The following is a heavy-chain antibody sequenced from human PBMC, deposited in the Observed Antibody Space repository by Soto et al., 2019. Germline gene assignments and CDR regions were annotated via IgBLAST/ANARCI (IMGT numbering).Heavy chain of an antibody. J-gene: IGHJ4*02. CDR2: ITPMFGTP. Sequence: QVQLVQSGAEVKKPGSSVKVSCKASGGTFSSYTITWVRQAPGQGLEWVGGITPMFGTPNYAQKFRGRVTITADESTRTAYMELSSLRSEDTAMYFCARDGTLYDSRAYYYLYWGQGTLVTVSS. CDR3: ARDGTLYDSRAYYYLY. CDR1: GGTFSSYT. D-gene: IGHD3-22*01. V-gene: IGHV1-69*01.